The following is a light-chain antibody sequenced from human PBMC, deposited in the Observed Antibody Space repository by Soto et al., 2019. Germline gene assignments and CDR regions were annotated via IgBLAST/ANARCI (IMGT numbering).Light chain of an antibody. J-gene: IGKJ2*03. V-gene: IGKV1-39*01. CDR1: QDITMY. CDR2: AAS. CDR3: QQTYSTLDS. Sequence: DIQMTQSPSSLSASVGDRVTITCQASQDITMYLNWYQQKPGKAPKLLIYAASSLQSGVPSRFSGSGSGTDFTLTISSLQPEDFAIYYCQQTYSTLDSFGQGTKLEIK.